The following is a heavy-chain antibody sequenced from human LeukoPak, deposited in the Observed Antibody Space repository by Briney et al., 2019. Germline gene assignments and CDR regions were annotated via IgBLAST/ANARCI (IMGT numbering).Heavy chain of an antibody. CDR3: ARTRGGSTSEYYYYGMDV. CDR2: IYSGGST. D-gene: IGHD1-26*01. CDR1: GFTVSSNY. V-gene: IGHV3-53*01. J-gene: IGHJ6*02. Sequence: PGGSLRLSCAASGFTVSSNYMSWVRQAPGKGLEWVSVIYSGGSTYYADSVKGRFTISRDNSKNTLYLQMNSLRAEDTAVYYCARTRGGSTSEYYYYGMDVWGQGTTVTVSS.